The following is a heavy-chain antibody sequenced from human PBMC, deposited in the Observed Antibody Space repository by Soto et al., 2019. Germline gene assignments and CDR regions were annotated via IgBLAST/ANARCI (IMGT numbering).Heavy chain of an antibody. V-gene: IGHV4-59*01. D-gene: IGHD6-19*01. CDR2: IYDRGNT. CDR1: GGSIRSYH. J-gene: IGHJ5*02. CDR3: ARRAGSSGQFS. Sequence: SETLSLTCTVSGGSIRSYHWSWIRQPPGKGLEWIGYIYDRGNTNYNPSLKSRVTISIDTSKNQLSLKLSSVTAADTAVYYCARRAGSSGQFSWGQGTLVTVSS.